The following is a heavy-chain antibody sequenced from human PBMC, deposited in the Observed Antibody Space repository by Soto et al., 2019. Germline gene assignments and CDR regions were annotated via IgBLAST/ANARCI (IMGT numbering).Heavy chain of an antibody. CDR2: ITGDGGST. Sequence: TGGPLRLSCAPSGFTFSNYWMHWVRQAPGKGLVWVSRITGDGGSTTYADSVKGRFTISRDNAKNTLYLQMNHLRAEDTAVYYCAREGGNYFYGMDVWGQGTTVTVSS. CDR3: AREGGNYFYGMDV. V-gene: IGHV3-74*01. CDR1: GFTFSNYW. J-gene: IGHJ6*02.